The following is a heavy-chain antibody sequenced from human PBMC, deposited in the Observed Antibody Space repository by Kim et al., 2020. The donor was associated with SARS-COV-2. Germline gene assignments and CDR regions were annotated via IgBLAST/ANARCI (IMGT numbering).Heavy chain of an antibody. V-gene: IGHV4-34*01. D-gene: IGHD1-7*01. CDR2: INHSGST. CDR1: GGSFSGYY. J-gene: IGHJ5*02. CDR3: ARGVPPRFIWNYGFDP. Sequence: SETLSLTCAVYGGSFSGYYWSWIRQPPGKGLEWIGEINHSGSTNYNPSLKSRVTISVDTSKNQFSLKLSSVTAADTAVFYCARGVPPRFIWNYGFDPWG.